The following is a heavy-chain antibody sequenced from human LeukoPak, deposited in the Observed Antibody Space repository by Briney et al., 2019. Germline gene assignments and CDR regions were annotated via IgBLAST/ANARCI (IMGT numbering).Heavy chain of an antibody. CDR2: ISYDGSNK. Sequence: GGSLRLSCVASGFSLRDYWMTWVRQAPGKGLEWVAVISYDGSNKYYADSVKGRFTISRDNSKNTLYLQMNSLRAEDTAVYYCARDGKYNWNYGYYFDYWGQGTLVTVSS. CDR1: GFSLRDYW. CDR3: ARDGKYNWNYGYYFDY. V-gene: IGHV3-30*03. J-gene: IGHJ4*02. D-gene: IGHD1-7*01.